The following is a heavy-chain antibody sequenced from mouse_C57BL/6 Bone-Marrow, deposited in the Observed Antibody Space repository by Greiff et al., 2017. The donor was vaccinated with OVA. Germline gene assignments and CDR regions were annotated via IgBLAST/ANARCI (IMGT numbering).Heavy chain of an antibody. Sequence: EVKLQESGAELVRPGASVKLSCTASGFNIKDDYMHWVKQRPEQGLEWIGWIDPENGDTEYASKFQGKATITADTSSNTAYLQLSSLTDEDTAVYYCILYGSSYYAMDYWGQGTSVTVSS. V-gene: IGHV14-4*01. CDR1: GFNIKDDY. D-gene: IGHD1-1*01. J-gene: IGHJ4*01. CDR2: IDPENGDT. CDR3: ILYGSSYYAMDY.